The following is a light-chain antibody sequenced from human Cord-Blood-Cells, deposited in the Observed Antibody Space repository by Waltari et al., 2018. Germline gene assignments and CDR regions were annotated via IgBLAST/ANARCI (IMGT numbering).Light chain of an antibody. CDR1: SSDVGSYNL. J-gene: IGLJ2*01. CDR3: CSYAGSSTLV. V-gene: IGLV2-23*01. Sequence: QSALTQPASVSGSPGQSITISCTGTSSDVGSYNLVSWYQQHPGKAPKPMIYEGSKRPSGVSNRFSGSKSGNTAPLTISGLQAEDEADYYCCSYAGSSTLVFGGGTKLTVL. CDR2: EGS.